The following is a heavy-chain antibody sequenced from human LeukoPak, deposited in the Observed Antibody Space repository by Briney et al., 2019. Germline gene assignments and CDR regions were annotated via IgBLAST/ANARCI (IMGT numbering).Heavy chain of an antibody. Sequence: ASVKVSCKASGYTFTSYGISWVRQAPGQGLEWMGWISAYNGNTNYAQTLQGRVTMTTDTSTSTAYMELRSLRSDDTAVYYCARDRGGDYYDSSGYRDWGQGTLVTVSS. J-gene: IGHJ4*02. V-gene: IGHV1-18*01. D-gene: IGHD3-22*01. CDR1: GYTFTSYG. CDR3: ARDRGGDYYDSSGYRD. CDR2: ISAYNGNT.